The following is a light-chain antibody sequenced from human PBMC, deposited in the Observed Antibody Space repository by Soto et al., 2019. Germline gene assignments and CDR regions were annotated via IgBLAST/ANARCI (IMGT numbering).Light chain of an antibody. CDR3: SSYTSSNTLGV. J-gene: IGLJ2*01. Sequence: QSALTQPASVSASPGQSITISCTGTSSDIGGYNYVSWYQQHPGKAPKLIIFDVSNRPSGVSDRFSGSKSGNTASLTISGLQADDEADYYCSSYTSSNTLGVFGGGTKLTVL. CDR1: SSDIGGYNY. V-gene: IGLV2-14*03. CDR2: DVS.